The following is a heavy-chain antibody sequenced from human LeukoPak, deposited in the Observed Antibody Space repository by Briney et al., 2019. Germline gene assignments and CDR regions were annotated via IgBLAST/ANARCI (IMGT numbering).Heavy chain of an antibody. D-gene: IGHD6-19*01. CDR3: ARAGQFPYAFDM. CDR1: GFTFKNYW. Sequence: GGSLKLSCAASGFTFKNYWMTWVRQAPGKGLEWVANIKLDGSETYYVDSVKGRFTISRDRAENSVYLQMNSLRVEDTAVYHCARAGQFPYAFDMWGQGTMVTVSS. CDR2: IKLDGSET. J-gene: IGHJ3*02. V-gene: IGHV3-7*01.